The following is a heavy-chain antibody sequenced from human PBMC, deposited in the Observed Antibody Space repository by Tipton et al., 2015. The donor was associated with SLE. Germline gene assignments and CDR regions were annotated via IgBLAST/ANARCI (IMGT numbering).Heavy chain of an antibody. D-gene: IGHD3-9*01. J-gene: IGHJ4*02. CDR1: GGSISSYY. Sequence: LRLSCTVSGGSISSYYWSWIRQPPGKGLEWIGYIYYSGSTNYNPSLKSRLTISVDTSKNQFSLNLSSVTAADTAVYYCARDTRDWFLSESWGQGALVTVSS. V-gene: IGHV4-59*12. CDR2: IYYSGST. CDR3: ARDTRDWFLSES.